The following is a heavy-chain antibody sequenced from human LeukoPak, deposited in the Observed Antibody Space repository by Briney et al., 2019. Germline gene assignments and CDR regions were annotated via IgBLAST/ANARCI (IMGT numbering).Heavy chain of an antibody. V-gene: IGHV3-74*01. CDR1: GFTFSSYW. J-gene: IGHJ4*02. D-gene: IGHD1-1*01. CDR3: TRDTTFMEVFDY. CDR2: INSDGSST. Sequence: GGSLRLSCAASGFTFSSYWMHWVRQAPGKGLVWVSRINSDGSSTSYADSVKGRFTISRDNAKNTLYLQMNSLRAEDTAVYYCTRDTTFMEVFDYWGQGTLVTVSS.